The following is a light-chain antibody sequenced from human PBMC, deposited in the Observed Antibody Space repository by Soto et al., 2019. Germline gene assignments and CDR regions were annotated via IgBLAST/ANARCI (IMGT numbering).Light chain of an antibody. J-gene: IGKJ4*01. Sequence: EIVMTQSPATLSVSPGERATLSCRASQSVSSNLAWYQQKPGQAPKLLIYGASTRATGIPARFSGSGSGTEFTLTIGSLQSEDFEVYYCQQYDNWPPAFGGGTKVEIK. CDR2: GAS. V-gene: IGKV3-15*01. CDR3: QQYDNWPPA. CDR1: QSVSSN.